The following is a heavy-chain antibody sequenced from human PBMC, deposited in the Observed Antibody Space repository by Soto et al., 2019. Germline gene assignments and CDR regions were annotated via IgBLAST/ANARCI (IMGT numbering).Heavy chain of an antibody. CDR2: IIPIFGTA. D-gene: IGHD3-22*01. CDR1: GGTFSSYA. CDR3: ARDRGPSSGYYPYWFDP. J-gene: IGHJ5*02. Sequence: SVKVSCKASGGTFSSYAISWVRQAPGQGLEWMGEIIPIFGTANYAQKFQGRVTITADESTSTAYMELSSLRSGDTAVYYCARDRGPSSGYYPYWFDPWGQGTLVTVSS. V-gene: IGHV1-69*13.